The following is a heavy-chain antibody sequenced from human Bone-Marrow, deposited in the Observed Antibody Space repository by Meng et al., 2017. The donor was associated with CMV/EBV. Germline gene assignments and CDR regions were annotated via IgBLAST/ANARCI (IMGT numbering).Heavy chain of an antibody. CDR3: ARGASGTVVGDY. CDR1: GYTFINYY. CDR2: INPTDGSA. J-gene: IGHJ4*02. D-gene: IGHD3-3*01. Sequence: QVQLVQAGAAVKKPGASMKVSCKASGYTFINYYMHWVRQAPGEGLEWMGIINPTDGSASYAQKFQGRVAVTRDTSTSTVYMELSSLRYEDTAVYYCARGASGTVVGDYWGQGTLVTVSS. V-gene: IGHV1-46*01.